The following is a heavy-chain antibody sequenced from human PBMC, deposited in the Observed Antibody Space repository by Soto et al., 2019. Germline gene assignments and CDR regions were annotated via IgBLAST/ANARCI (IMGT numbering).Heavy chain of an antibody. V-gene: IGHV4-30-2*01. Sequence: TLSLTCGVSGGSLSGATYSWNWIRQPPGKGLEWIGYIFPSGTTYYNPSLKSRVTISINVSKNQFSLSLRSLTAADTAVYYCARSREFDYWSQGTLVTVSS. CDR3: ARSREFDY. J-gene: IGHJ4*02. CDR2: IFPSGTT. CDR1: GGSLSGATYS.